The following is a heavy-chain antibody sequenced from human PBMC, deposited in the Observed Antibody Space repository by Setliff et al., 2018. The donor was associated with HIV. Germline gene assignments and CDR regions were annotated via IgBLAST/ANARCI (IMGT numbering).Heavy chain of an antibody. CDR2: FDPEDGET. V-gene: IGHV1-24*01. D-gene: IGHD6-13*01. J-gene: IGHJ1*01. CDR1: GYTLTELS. CDR3: AADPGYSSTWYSESFQH. Sequence: ASVKVSCKVSGYTLTELSIHWVRQAPGKGLEWMANFDPEDGETFYAQKFQGRLTMTEDTSTDTAYMELSSLRSDDTAMYYCAADPGYSSTWYSESFQHWGQGTVVTAPQ.